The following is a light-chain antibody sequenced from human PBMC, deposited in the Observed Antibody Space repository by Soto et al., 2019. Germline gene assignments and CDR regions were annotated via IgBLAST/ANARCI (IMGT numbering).Light chain of an antibody. CDR1: SNDIGLYNY. V-gene: IGLV2-14*01. CDR2: VVS. Sequence: QSVLAQPASVSGSPGQSITISCTGTSNDIGLYNYVSWYQQHPGKAPKLIIYVVSSRPSGISNRFSASKSGNTASLTISGLQAEDEADYYCASYSRGSTLVVFGGGTTLTVL. J-gene: IGLJ2*01. CDR3: ASYSRGSTLVV.